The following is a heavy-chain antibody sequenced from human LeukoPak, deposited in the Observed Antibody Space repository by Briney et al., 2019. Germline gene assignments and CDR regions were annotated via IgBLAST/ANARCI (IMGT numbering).Heavy chain of an antibody. Sequence: SQTLSLTCTVSGGSISSGGYYWSWIRQPPGKGLEWIGYIYHSGSTYYNPSLKSRVTISVDRSKNQFSLKLSSVTAADTAVYFCARHTRAAVSSPLDYWGQGTLVTVSS. CDR2: IYHSGST. D-gene: IGHD5/OR15-5a*01. CDR1: GGSISSGGYY. CDR3: ARHTRAAVSSPLDY. J-gene: IGHJ4*02. V-gene: IGHV4-30-2*01.